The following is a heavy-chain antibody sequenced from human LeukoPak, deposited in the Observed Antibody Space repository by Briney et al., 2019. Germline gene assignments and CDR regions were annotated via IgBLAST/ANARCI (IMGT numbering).Heavy chain of an antibody. J-gene: IGHJ4*02. Sequence: LPGGSLRLSCAASGFTLSSYSMNWVRQAPGKGLEWVSYISSSSTIYYADSVKGRFTISRDNAKNSLYLQMNSLRAEDTAVYYCAGDWVLRGYYMDVWGQGTLVTVSS. CDR1: GFTLSSYS. V-gene: IGHV3-48*04. CDR2: ISSSSTI. CDR3: AGDWVLRGYYMDV. D-gene: IGHD2-8*02.